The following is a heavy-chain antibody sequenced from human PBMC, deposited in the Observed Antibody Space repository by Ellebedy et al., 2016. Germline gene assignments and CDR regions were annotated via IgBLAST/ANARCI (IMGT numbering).Heavy chain of an antibody. Sequence: GGSLRLSXAASGLTFSRYWMSWVRQAPGKGLEWVANIKQDGSEKYYVDSVKGRFTISRDNAKNSVSLQMNGLRVEDTAVYYCAREGQYSSSSRVTYWGQGTLVTVSS. V-gene: IGHV3-7*01. CDR1: GLTFSRYW. J-gene: IGHJ4*02. CDR3: AREGQYSSSSRVTY. CDR2: IKQDGSEK. D-gene: IGHD6-6*01.